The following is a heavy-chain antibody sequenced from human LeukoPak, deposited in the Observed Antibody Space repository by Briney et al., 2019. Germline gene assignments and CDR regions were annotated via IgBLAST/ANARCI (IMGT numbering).Heavy chain of an antibody. D-gene: IGHD1-14*01. CDR2: IKSKSDGGTT. J-gene: IGHJ6*03. CDR3: TTITRFPPFYYYMDV. V-gene: IGHV3-15*01. Sequence: PGGSLRLACAASGYTFTNAWMTWVRQAPGKGLEWVGRIKSKSDGGTTDYAATVKGRFTISRDDSKNTLYLQMNSLKTVDTAVSYCTTITRFPPFYYYMDVWGKGTTVTVSS. CDR1: GYTFTNAW.